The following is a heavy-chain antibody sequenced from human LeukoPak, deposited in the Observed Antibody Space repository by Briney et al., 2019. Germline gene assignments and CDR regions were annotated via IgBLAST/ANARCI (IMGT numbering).Heavy chain of an antibody. D-gene: IGHD6-13*01. Sequence: PGGSLRLSCAASGFTFSSYAMHWVRQAPGKGLEWVAVISYDGSNKYYADSVKGRFTISRDNSKNTLYLQMNSLRAEDTAVYYCARERQQLVIYYFDYWGQGTLVTVSS. V-gene: IGHV3-30-3*01. CDR1: GFTFSSYA. J-gene: IGHJ4*02. CDR3: ARERQQLVIYYFDY. CDR2: ISYDGSNK.